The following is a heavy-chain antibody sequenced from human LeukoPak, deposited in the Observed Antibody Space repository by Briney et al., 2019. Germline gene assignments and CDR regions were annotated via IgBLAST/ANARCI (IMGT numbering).Heavy chain of an antibody. D-gene: IGHD4-23*01. CDR2: IKPDGSEK. J-gene: IGHJ4*02. Sequence: GGSLRLSCAASGFTFSTSWMSWVRQAPGKGLEWVANIKPDGSEKYHVDSVKGRFTRSRDNSKNTLYMQMNSLRAEDTAVYYCAKDYGGNFLFDYWGQGTLVTVSS. V-gene: IGHV3-7*05. CDR3: AKDYGGNFLFDY. CDR1: GFTFSTSW.